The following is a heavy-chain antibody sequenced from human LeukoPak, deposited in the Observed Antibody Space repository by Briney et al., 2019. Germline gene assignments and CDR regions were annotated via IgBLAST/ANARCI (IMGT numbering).Heavy chain of an antibody. CDR1: AFTFSSYG. CDR2: IRYDGSNK. Sequence: GGSLRLSCAASAFTFSSYGMHWVRQAPGKGLEWVAFIRYDGSNKYYADSVEGRFTISRDNSKNTLYLQMNSLRAEDTAVYYCAKDPGSSWYVGWAGRTDAFDIWGQGTMVTVSS. CDR3: AKDPGSSWYVGWAGRTDAFDI. D-gene: IGHD6-13*01. J-gene: IGHJ3*02. V-gene: IGHV3-30*02.